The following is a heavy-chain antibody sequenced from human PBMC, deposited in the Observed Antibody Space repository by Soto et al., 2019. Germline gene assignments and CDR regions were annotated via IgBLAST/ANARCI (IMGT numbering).Heavy chain of an antibody. CDR1: GGSISSSSYY. CDR2: IYYSGST. D-gene: IGHD5-12*01. CDR3: ARQSRQWLRGREGADFDY. V-gene: IGHV4-39*01. Sequence: QLQLQESGPGLVKPSETLSLTCTVSGGSISSSSYYWGWIRQPPGKGLEWIGSIYYSGSTYYNPSLKSRVTISVDTSKNQFSLKLSSVTAADTAVYYCARQSRQWLRGREGADFDYWGQGTLVTVSS. J-gene: IGHJ4*02.